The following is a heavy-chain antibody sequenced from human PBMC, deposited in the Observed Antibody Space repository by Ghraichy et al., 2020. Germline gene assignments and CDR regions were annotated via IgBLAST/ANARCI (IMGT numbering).Heavy chain of an antibody. CDR2: IYYSGST. Sequence: SETLSLTCTVSGGSISSGGYYWSWIRQHPGKGLEWIGYIYYSGSTYYNPSLKSRVTISVDTSKNQFSLKLSSVTAADTAVYYCAREVVAALYWYFDLWGRYTLVTVSS. J-gene: IGHJ2*01. V-gene: IGHV4-31*03. CDR3: AREVVAALYWYFDL. D-gene: IGHD2-15*01. CDR1: GGSISSGGYY.